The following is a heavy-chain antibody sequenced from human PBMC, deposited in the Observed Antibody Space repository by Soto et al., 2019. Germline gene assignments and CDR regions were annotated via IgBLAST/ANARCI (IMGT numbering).Heavy chain of an antibody. D-gene: IGHD3-16*01. CDR3: ATQTISYTWGV. CDR1: GAPITTTKW. CDR2: LSRGDER. V-gene: IGHV4-4*02. Sequence: QVQLQESGPGLVKPSETLSLTCTVSGAPITTTKWWAWVRLPPGKGLEWIGELSRGDERSSNPSLVVRFTMSLDTSTNHFSLKLTSVTAADSASYYCATQTISYTWGVWGRGTSVTVSS. J-gene: IGHJ6*02.